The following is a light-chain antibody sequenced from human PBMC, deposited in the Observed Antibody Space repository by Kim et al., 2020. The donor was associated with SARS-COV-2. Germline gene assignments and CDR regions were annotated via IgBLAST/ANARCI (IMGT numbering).Light chain of an antibody. CDR3: AAWDDSLSGPV. CDR2: RNN. Sequence: QPVLTQPPSASGTPGQRVTISCSGSRSVIGSNFVYWYQQLPGTAPKLLIYRNNQRPSGVPDRFSGSKSGTSASLAISGLRSEDEADYYCAAWDDSLSGPVFGGGTKVTVL. CDR1: RSVIGSNF. V-gene: IGLV1-47*01. J-gene: IGLJ3*02.